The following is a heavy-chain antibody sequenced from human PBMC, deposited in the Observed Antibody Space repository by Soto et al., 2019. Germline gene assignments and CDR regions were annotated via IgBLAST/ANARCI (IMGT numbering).Heavy chain of an antibody. Sequence: SETLSLTCTVTGGSISGGRYYWNWIRQHPGKGLEWIGYIDYIGGTYYNPSLKSRITMSVDTSNNQFSLKLTSVTAADTAVYFCARDSSGYREFDYWGQGTLVTVSS. V-gene: IGHV4-31*03. D-gene: IGHD5-12*01. CDR2: IDYIGGT. CDR1: GGSISGGRYY. CDR3: ARDSSGYREFDY. J-gene: IGHJ4*02.